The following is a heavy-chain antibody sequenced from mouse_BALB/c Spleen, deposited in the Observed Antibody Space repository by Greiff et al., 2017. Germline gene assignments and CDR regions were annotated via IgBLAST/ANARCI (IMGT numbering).Heavy chain of an antibody. CDR3: EKKETYYRDERDYFDY. Sequence: VQLQQSGAELVKPGASVKMSCKASGYTFTSYWMHWVNQTPGQGLEWIGYINPSTGYTEYNQKFKDQATLTADKSSSTAYMQLSSLTSEDSAVYDWEKKETYYRDERDYFDYWGQGTTLTVSA. CDR1: GYTFTSYW. D-gene: IGHD2-14*01. J-gene: IGHJ2*01. V-gene: IGHV1-7*01. CDR2: INPSTGYT.